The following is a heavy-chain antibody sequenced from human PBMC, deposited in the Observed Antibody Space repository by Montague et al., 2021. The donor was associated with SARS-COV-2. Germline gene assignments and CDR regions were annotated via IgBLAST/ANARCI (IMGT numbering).Heavy chain of an antibody. CDR2: INHSGST. CDR1: FLSLSGYY. D-gene: IGHD3-3*01. Sequence: LSLPFSFYFLSLSGYYWAWIRQTPAKGLEWIGEINHSGSTNYNPSLKSRLTISVDTSKKQFSLKLNSMTAADTAVYYCARGADYDFWSGFLRYKWFDPWGLGTPVTVSS. V-gene: IGHV4-34*01. J-gene: IGHJ5*02. CDR3: ARGADYDFWSGFLRYKWFDP.